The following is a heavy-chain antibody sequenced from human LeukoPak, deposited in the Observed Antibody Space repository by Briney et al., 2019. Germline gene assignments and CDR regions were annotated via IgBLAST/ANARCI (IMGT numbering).Heavy chain of an antibody. J-gene: IGHJ5*02. Sequence: PGRSLRLSCAASGFTFSSYGMHWVRPAPGKGLGWVAVIWYDGSNKYYADSVKGRFTISRDNSKNTLYLQMNSLRAEDTAVYYCARAVVTAIPYNWFDPWGQGTLVTVSS. D-gene: IGHD2-21*02. CDR2: IWYDGSNK. CDR1: GFTFSSYG. CDR3: ARAVVTAIPYNWFDP. V-gene: IGHV3-33*01.